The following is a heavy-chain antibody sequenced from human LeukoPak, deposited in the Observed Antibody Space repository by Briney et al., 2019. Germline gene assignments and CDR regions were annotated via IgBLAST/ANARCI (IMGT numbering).Heavy chain of an antibody. D-gene: IGHD2-8*02. J-gene: IGHJ4*02. CDR2: ISVYNGNT. V-gene: IGHV1-18*01. CDR1: GYTLTSYG. Sequence: ASVKVSCKASGYTLTSYGISWVRQAPGQGLEWMGWISVYNGNTNCAQKLQGRVTMTTDTSTSTAYMELRSLRTDDTAIYYCATYRQVLLPFESWGQGNLVTVSS. CDR3: ATYRQVLLPFES.